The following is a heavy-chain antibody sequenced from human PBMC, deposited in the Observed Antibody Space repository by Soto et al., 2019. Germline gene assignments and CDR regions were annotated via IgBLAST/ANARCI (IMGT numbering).Heavy chain of an antibody. D-gene: IGHD5-12*01. CDR1: GFTFSSYG. CDR3: EKDRHGGYIDY. J-gene: IGHJ4*02. CDR2: ISYDGSNK. V-gene: IGHV3-30*18. Sequence: PGGSLRLSCAASGFTFSSYGMHWVRQAPGKGLEWVAVISYDGSNKYYADSVKGRFTISRDNSKNTLYLQMNSLRAEDTAVYYCEKDRHGGYIDYWGQGTLVTVSS.